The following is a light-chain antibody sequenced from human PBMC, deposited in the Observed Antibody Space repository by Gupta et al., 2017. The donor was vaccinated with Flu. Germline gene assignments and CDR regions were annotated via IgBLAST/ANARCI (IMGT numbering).Light chain of an antibody. V-gene: IGKV1-27*01. CDR2: AAS. Sequence: GDRVTSTCRASQGISNFLAWYQQKPGKVPKLLIYAASTLQSGVPSRFSGSGSGTDFTLTINSLQPEDVATYYCQKYNSAPQAFGPGTKVDIK. J-gene: IGKJ3*01. CDR1: QGISNF. CDR3: QKYNSAPQA.